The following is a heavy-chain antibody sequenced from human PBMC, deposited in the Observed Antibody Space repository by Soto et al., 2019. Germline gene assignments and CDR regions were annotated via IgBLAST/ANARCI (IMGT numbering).Heavy chain of an antibody. CDR1: GGSISSSSYY. D-gene: IGHD3-3*01. J-gene: IGHJ6*03. CDR2: IYYSGST. V-gene: IGHV4-39*01. Sequence: SETLSLTCTVSGGSISSSSYYWGWIRQPPGKGLEWIGSIYYSGSTYYHPSPKSRVTLFVDTSKNQFSLKLSSVTAANTAVYYCARQSIWSGYNYYYYYMDVWGKGTTVTVSS. CDR3: ARQSIWSGYNYYYYYMDV.